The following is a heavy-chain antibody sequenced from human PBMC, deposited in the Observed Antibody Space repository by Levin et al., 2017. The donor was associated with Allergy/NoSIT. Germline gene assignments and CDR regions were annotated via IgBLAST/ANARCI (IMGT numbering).Heavy chain of an antibody. V-gene: IGHV3-15*01. CDR1: GFTFSNAW. D-gene: IGHD3-3*01. Sequence: GGSLRLSCAASGFTFSNAWMSWVRQAPGKGLEWVGRIKSKTDGGTTDYAAPVKGRFTISRDDSKNTLYLQMNSLKTEDTAVYYCTALRFLEWLGYYFDYWGQGTLVTVSS. CDR3: TALRFLEWLGYYFDY. CDR2: IKSKTDGGTT. J-gene: IGHJ4*02.